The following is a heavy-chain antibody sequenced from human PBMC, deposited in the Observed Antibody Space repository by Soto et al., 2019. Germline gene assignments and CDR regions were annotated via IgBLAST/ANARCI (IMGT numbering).Heavy chain of an antibody. D-gene: IGHD6-13*01. CDR2: IYYSGST. J-gene: IGHJ4*02. CDR3: AREGAAAGHFDY. V-gene: IGHV4-59*01. Sequence: QVQLQESGPGLVKPSETLSLTCTVSGGSISSYYWSWIRQPPGKGLEWIGYIYYSGSTNYNPSLKSRVTISVDTSKNQFSLKLSSVTAADTAVYYCAREGAAAGHFDYWGQGTLVTVSS. CDR1: GGSISSYY.